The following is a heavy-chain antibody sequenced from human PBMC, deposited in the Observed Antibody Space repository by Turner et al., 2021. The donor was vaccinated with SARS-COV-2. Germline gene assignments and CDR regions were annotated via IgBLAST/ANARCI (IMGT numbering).Heavy chain of an antibody. V-gene: IGHV3-21*01. D-gene: IGHD3-22*01. CDR3: ARWGPYYYDSSGYYPDAFDI. J-gene: IGHJ3*02. Sequence: EVQLVESAGGLVKPGGSLRLSCAASGFTFSSYSMNWVRQAPGKGLEWVSSISISSSYIYYADSVKGRFTIARDNAKNSLYLQMNSLRAEDTAGYYCARWGPYYYDSSGYYPDAFDIWGQGTMVTVSS. CDR1: GFTFSSYS. CDR2: ISISSSYI.